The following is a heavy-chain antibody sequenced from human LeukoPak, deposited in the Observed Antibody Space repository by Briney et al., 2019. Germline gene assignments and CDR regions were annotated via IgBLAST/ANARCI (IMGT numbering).Heavy chain of an antibody. Sequence: GGSLRLSCAASGFTFSSYAMSWVRQAPGKGLEWVSAISGSGGSTYYADSVKGRFTISRDNSKNTLYLQMNNLRVEDTALYYCTRDEVNSDISMGPFDPWGQGTLVTVSS. V-gene: IGHV3-23*01. CDR3: TRDEVNSDISMGPFDP. CDR1: GFTFSSYA. D-gene: IGHD3-9*01. CDR2: ISGSGGST. J-gene: IGHJ5*02.